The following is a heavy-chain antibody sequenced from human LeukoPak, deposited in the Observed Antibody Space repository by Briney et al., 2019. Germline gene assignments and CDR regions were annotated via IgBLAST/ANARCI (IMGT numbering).Heavy chain of an antibody. D-gene: IGHD6-13*01. CDR3: ARHLTAAGTSEVDY. Sequence: GGSLRLSCAASGFTFSDYYMSWIRQAPGKGPVWVSYISSSSSYTNYADSVKGRFTISRDNAKNSLYLQMNSLRAEDTAVYYCARHLTAAGTSEVDYWGQGTLVTVSS. J-gene: IGHJ4*02. CDR2: ISSSSSYT. CDR1: GFTFSDYY. V-gene: IGHV3-11*03.